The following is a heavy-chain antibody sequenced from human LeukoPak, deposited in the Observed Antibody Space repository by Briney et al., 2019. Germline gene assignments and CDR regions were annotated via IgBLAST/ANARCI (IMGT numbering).Heavy chain of an antibody. CDR3: AVCSGTVTTDYDAFDI. Sequence: GESLKISCQGSGYSFTSYWIGWVRQMPGKGLEWMGIIYPGDSDTRYSPSFQGQVTISADKSISTAYLQWSSLKASDTAMYYCAVCSGTVTTDYDAFDIWGQGTMVTVSS. D-gene: IGHD4-17*01. CDR1: GYSFTSYW. V-gene: IGHV5-51*01. J-gene: IGHJ3*02. CDR2: IYPGDSDT.